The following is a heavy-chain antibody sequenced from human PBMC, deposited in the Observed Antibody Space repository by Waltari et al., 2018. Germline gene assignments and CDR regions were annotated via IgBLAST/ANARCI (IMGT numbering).Heavy chain of an antibody. CDR3: ARERRGQSGWYYFDF. V-gene: IGHV3-7*01. J-gene: IGHJ4*02. CDR2: IKQDGSEE. Sequence: EVQLVESGGGLVQPGGSLRLSCAASGIRFRSFSLPWVRQAPGKGLEWVANIKQDGSEEYYVDSVKGRFTISKDNAKNSLYLQMNSLRAEDTAVYFCARERRGQSGWYYFDFWGQGSLVTVSS. CDR1: GIRFRSFS. D-gene: IGHD6-19*01.